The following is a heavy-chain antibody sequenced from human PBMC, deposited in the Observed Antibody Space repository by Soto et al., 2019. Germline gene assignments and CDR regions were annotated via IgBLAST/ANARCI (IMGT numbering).Heavy chain of an antibody. CDR2: IYWVDAK. CDR3: PHSSSAGTLRWFDP. J-gene: IGHJ5*02. CDR1: GFSLTATGLC. V-gene: IGHV2-5*02. Sequence: QITLKESGPTLLKPTQTLTLTCTVSGFSLTATGLCVGWIRQPPGKALEWLALIYWVDAKRYSPSLNNRVTITREASKTQVVLTLTHMDPLDTAKYYCPHSSSAGTLRWFDPRGQGTLVTVSS. D-gene: IGHD6-13*01.